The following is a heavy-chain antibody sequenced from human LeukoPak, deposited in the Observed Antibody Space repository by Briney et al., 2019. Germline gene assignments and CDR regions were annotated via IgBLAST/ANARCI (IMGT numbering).Heavy chain of an antibody. Sequence: GGSLRLSCAASGFTFSSYSMNWVRQAPGKGLEWVSSISSSSSYIYYADSVKGRFTISRDNAKNSLYPQMNSLRAEDTAVYYCARDQQTGYHGSGDFDYWGQGTLVTVSS. CDR3: ARDQQTGYHGSGDFDY. CDR2: ISSSSSYI. CDR1: GFTFSSYS. V-gene: IGHV3-21*01. J-gene: IGHJ4*02. D-gene: IGHD3-10*01.